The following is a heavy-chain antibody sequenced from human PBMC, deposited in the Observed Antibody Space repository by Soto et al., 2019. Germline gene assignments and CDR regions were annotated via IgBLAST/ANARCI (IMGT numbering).Heavy chain of an antibody. CDR1: GFSFSSFW. D-gene: IGHD1-20*01. CDR2: IKEDGTMT. V-gene: IGHV3-7*04. Sequence: VQLVESGGGLVQPGGSLRLSCATSGFSFSSFWMAWVRQAPGKGLEWLANIKEDGTMTYYLESVKGRFTISRDNAKNSLFLQLDSLTADDTGVYYGARDVAYKRHDYWGLGTLVIVSS. J-gene: IGHJ4*02. CDR3: ARDVAYKRHDY.